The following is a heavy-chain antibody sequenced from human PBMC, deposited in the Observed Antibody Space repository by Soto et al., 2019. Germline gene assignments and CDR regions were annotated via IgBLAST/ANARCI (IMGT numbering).Heavy chain of an antibody. V-gene: IGHV1-69*02. J-gene: IGHJ4*01. CDR1: GGTFSSYT. Sequence: QVQLVQSGAEVKKPGSSVKVSCKASGGTFSSYTVSWVRQAPGQGLEWMGRIVPILGVPNYAQRFEGRVTITADKGTNTAYMELSSLRSADTAVYYCASDRYAYGSGSTSDYWGHGTRVTVSS. CDR3: ASDRYAYGSGSTSDY. D-gene: IGHD3-10*01. CDR2: IVPILGVP.